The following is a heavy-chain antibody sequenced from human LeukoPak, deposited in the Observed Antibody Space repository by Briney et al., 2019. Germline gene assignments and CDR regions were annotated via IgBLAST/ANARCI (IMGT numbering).Heavy chain of an antibody. Sequence: GESLKISCRGSGYTFTSSWIGWVRQMPGKGLEWMGILYPGDSDIKYSPSFQGQVTISADKPISTAYLQWSSLKASDTAMYYCARVYGDYEGYWGQGTLVTVSS. V-gene: IGHV5-51*04. CDR1: GYTFTSSW. J-gene: IGHJ4*02. D-gene: IGHD4-17*01. CDR3: ARVYGDYEGY. CDR2: LYPGDSDI.